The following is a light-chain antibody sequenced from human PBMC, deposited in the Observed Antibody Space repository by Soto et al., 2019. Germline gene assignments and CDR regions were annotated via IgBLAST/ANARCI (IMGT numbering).Light chain of an antibody. CDR1: QGIRND. CDR3: LQDYDYPWT. Sequence: AIQMTQSPSSLSASVGDTIAITCRASQGIRNDLGWYQQKPGKAPKLLIYAASTLQSGVPSRFSGSGSGTDFTLTVSSLQPEDFATYYCLQDYDYPWTFGQGTKVEIK. J-gene: IGKJ1*01. CDR2: AAS. V-gene: IGKV1-6*01.